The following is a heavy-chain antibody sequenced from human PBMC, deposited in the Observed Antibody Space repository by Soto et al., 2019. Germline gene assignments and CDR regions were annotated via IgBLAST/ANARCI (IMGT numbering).Heavy chain of an antibody. CDR2: IKSKTDGGTT. CDR1: GFTFSNAW. J-gene: IGHJ1*01. CDR3: AKRRLNTITSLSDW. D-gene: IGHD3-16*02. Sequence: PGGSLRLSCAASGFTFSNAWMSWVRQAPGKGLEWVGRIKSKTDGGTTDYAAPVKGRFTISRDNFKNTLYLQMSSLRADDTAVYYCAKRRLNTITSLSDWWGQGVQVTVSS. V-gene: IGHV3-15*05.